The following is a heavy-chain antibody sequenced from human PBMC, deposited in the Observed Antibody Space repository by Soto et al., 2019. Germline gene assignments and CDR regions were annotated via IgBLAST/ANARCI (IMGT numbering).Heavy chain of an antibody. CDR2: INPNSGGT. J-gene: IGHJ6*02. D-gene: IGHD4-17*01. Sequence: ASLNISCKASGDTFTVYYMHWVRQAPGQGLEWMGWINPNSGGTNYAQKFQGWVTMTRDTSISTAYMELSRLRSDDTAVYYCARLMIDYGDSLLYGMDVRRQGPTVPVS. V-gene: IGHV1-2*04. CDR1: GDTFTVYY. CDR3: ARLMIDYGDSLLYGMDV.